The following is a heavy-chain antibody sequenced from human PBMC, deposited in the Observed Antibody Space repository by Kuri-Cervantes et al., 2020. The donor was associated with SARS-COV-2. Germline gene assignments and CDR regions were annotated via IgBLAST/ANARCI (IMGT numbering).Heavy chain of an antibody. CDR3: ARFLGSHYYYYYMDV. J-gene: IGHJ6*03. CDR1: GGSISSYY. CDR2: IYTSGST. V-gene: IGHV4-4*07. Sequence: SETLSLTCTVSGGSISSYYRSWIRQPAGKGLEWIGRIYTSGSTNYNPSLKSRVTMSVDTSKNQFSLKLSSVTAADTAVYYCARFLGSHYYYYYMDVWGKGTTVTVSS. D-gene: IGHD2/OR15-2a*01.